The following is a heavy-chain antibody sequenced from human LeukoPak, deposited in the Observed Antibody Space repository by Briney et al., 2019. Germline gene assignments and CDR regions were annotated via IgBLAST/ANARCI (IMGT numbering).Heavy chain of an antibody. J-gene: IGHJ3*02. Sequence: ASVKVSCKASGYTFSIYDINWVRQAPGQGLEWLACMQPYSGDTDYAQKFQGRLTMTRNSSTNTVYMELSSLTSEDTAVYYCARCHDLDIAAAGTNAFDIWGQGTMVTVSS. CDR3: ARCHDLDIAAAGTNAFDI. CDR2: MQPYSGDT. CDR1: GYTFSIYD. V-gene: IGHV1-8*01. D-gene: IGHD6-13*01.